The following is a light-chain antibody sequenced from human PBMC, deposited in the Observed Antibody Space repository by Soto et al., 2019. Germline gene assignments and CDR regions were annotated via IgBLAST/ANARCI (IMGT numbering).Light chain of an antibody. Sequence: DIHVTHSPSSLSACLPYGVTITVRASQTISRWLAWYQQKPGRAPKLLIYDASTLESGVPSRFSGSGSGTDFTLTISSLQPEDFATYYCQQSYSTLRTFGQGTKVDI. CDR1: QTISRW. CDR3: QQSYSTLRT. V-gene: IGKV1-39*01. CDR2: DAS. J-gene: IGKJ1*01.